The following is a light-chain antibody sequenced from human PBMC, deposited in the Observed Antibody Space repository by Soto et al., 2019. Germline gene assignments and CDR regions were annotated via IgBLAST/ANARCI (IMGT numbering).Light chain of an antibody. CDR3: AAWDDRLRGYV. CDR2: YSN. CDR1: TSNIGTNA. J-gene: IGLJ1*01. V-gene: IGLV1-47*01. Sequence: QSALAQSASASGTPGQRVTISCSGGTSNIGTNAVYWFQLLPGTAPKLLIYYSNHRPSGISDRFSGSKSGTSASLAISGLRPEDEADYYCAAWDDRLRGYVFATGTKVTV.